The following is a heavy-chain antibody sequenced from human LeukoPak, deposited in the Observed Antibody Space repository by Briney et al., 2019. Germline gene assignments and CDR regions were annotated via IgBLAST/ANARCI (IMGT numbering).Heavy chain of an antibody. CDR1: GFTFSSYA. D-gene: IGHD4-17*01. V-gene: IGHV3-23*01. CDR3: AKDPMTTVIRWQMRYFDY. CDR2: ISGSGGST. J-gene: IGHJ4*02. Sequence: PGGSLRLSCAASGFTFSSYAMSWVRQAPGKGLEWVSAISGSGGSTYYADSAKGRFTISRDNSKNTLYLQMNSLRAEDTAVYYCAKDPMTTVIRWQMRYFDYWGQGTLVTVSS.